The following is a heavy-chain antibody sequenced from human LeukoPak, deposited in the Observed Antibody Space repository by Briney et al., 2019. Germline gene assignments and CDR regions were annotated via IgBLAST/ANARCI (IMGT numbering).Heavy chain of an antibody. CDR3: ARRVANRNWFDP. J-gene: IGHJ5*02. CDR2: INHSGST. CDR1: GGSFIGYY. V-gene: IGHV4-34*01. Sequence: SETLSLTCAVYGGSFIGYYWSWIRQPPGKGLEWIGEINHSGSTNYNPSLKSRVSISVDTSKNQFSLKLSSVTAADTAVYYCARRVANRNWFDPWGQGTLVTVSS.